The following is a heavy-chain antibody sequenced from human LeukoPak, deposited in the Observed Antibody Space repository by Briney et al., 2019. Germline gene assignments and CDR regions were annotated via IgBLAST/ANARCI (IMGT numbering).Heavy chain of an antibody. J-gene: IGHJ4*02. CDR1: GGSISSYY. D-gene: IGHD5-18*01. Sequence: SETLSLTCTVSGGSISSYYWSWIWQPPGKGVEWIGYIYYSGSTNYNPSLKSRVTISVDTSKNQFSLKLSSVTAADTAVYYCARAGYSYGADYWGQGTLVAVSS. CDR2: IYYSGST. V-gene: IGHV4-59*01. CDR3: ARAGYSYGADY.